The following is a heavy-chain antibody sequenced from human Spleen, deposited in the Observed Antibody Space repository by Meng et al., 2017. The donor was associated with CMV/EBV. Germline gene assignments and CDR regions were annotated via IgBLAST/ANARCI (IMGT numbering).Heavy chain of an antibody. CDR1: GLTFSSYA. V-gene: IGHV3-49*04. D-gene: IGHD1-7*01. CDR2: IRSKAYGGTT. Sequence: GGSLRLSCAASGLTFSSYALSWVRQAPGKGLEWVGFIRSKAYGGTTEYAASVKGRFTISRDDSKSIAYLQMNSLKSEDTAVYHCSRDKEAGTIGLYGMDVWGQGTTVTVSS. CDR3: SRDKEAGTIGLYGMDV. J-gene: IGHJ6*02.